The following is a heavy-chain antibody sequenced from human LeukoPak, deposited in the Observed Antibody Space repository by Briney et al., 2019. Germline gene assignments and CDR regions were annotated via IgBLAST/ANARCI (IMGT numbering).Heavy chain of an antibody. Sequence: SVKVSCKASGGTFSSYAISWVRQAPGQGLEWMGGIIPIFGTANYAQKFQGRVTITADESTSTAYMELSGLRSEDTAVYYCARGPRVYCSGGSCYPGIHYFDYWGQGTLVTVSS. CDR3: ARGPRVYCSGGSCYPGIHYFDY. D-gene: IGHD2-15*01. CDR1: GGTFSSYA. CDR2: IIPIFGTA. V-gene: IGHV1-69*01. J-gene: IGHJ4*02.